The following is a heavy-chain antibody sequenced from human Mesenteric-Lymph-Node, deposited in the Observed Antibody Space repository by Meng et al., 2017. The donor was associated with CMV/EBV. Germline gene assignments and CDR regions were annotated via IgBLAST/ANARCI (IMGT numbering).Heavy chain of an antibody. CDR2: IRNKVNSYTT. Sequence: GGSLRLSCTASGFTFSDHYMDWVRQAPGKGLEWVARIRNKVNSYTTEYAASVKGRFTISRDDSKNSLYLQMNSLRAEDTALYYCAKDELRYGSGSPPRLGYWGQGTLVTVSS. J-gene: IGHJ4*02. V-gene: IGHV3-72*01. CDR3: AKDELRYGSGSPPRLGY. D-gene: IGHD3-10*01. CDR1: GFTFSDHY.